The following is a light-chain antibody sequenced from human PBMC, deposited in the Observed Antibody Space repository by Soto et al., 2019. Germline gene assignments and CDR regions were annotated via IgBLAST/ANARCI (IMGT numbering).Light chain of an antibody. CDR1: QSVGTN. J-gene: IGKJ2*01. Sequence: ELVMTQSPATLSLSPGDSVTLSCRDSQSVGTNLAWYQQKPGQAPRLLILGASNRASGIPAKFSGSGSGTEFTLSIGSLQSEDFAIYYCQQYDNWPPRWTFGQGTKVDIK. V-gene: IGKV3-15*01. CDR3: QQYDNWPPRWT. CDR2: GAS.